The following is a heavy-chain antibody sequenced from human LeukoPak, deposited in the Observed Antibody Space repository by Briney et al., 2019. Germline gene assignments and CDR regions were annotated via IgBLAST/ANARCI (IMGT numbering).Heavy chain of an antibody. CDR1: GFTFSRYW. J-gene: IGHJ6*03. D-gene: IGHD3-9*01. CDR3: ARESRGYDILTGKYHRGYYSYYMDV. V-gene: IGHV3-7*01. Sequence: GGSLRLSCAASGFTFSRYWMHWVRQAPGKGLEWVANIKQDVNEKYYVDSVKGRCTISRDNAKNSLYLQMNSLRAEDTAVYYCARESRGYDILTGKYHRGYYSYYMDVWGKGTTVTVSS. CDR2: IKQDVNEK.